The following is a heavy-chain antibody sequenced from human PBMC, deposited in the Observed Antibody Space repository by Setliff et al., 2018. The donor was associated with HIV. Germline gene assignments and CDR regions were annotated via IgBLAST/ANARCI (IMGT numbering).Heavy chain of an antibody. J-gene: IGHJ2*01. CDR3: AKSSFRFFEDLSDWYFDL. D-gene: IGHD3-16*02. CDR1: GFSLRTYG. V-gene: IGHV3-30*18. Sequence: PGGSLRLSCATSGFSLRTYGLHWVRQAPGKGLEWVAVISQDASKDHYADSVKGRFTISKDNSKNTVFLQMNNLRVEDTALYYCAKSSFRFFEDLSDWYFDLWGRGTLVTVSS. CDR2: ISQDASKD.